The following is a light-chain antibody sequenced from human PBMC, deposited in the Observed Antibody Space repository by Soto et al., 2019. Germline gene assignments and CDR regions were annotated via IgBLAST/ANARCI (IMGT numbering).Light chain of an antibody. Sequence: DIQMTQSPSTLSASVGDRVTITCRASQSINIWVAWYQQKPGKAPKLLIYDASSLESGVPSRFSGSGSGTEFPLSISSLQADDFGSYYCQQYNCYPLTFVHGTKVEIK. V-gene: IGKV1-5*01. CDR1: QSINIW. CDR2: DAS. J-gene: IGKJ1*01. CDR3: QQYNCYPLT.